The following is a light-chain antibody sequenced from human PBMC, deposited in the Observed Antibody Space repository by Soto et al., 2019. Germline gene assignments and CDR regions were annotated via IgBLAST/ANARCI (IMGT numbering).Light chain of an antibody. J-gene: IGKJ1*01. CDR2: DAS. CDR3: QQRSNWPPT. CDR1: QSVSSY. Sequence: EIVLTQSPATLSLSPGERATLSCRASQSVSSYLAWYQQKPGKAPRLLIYDASNRATGIPARFSGSGCGTDFTLTISSLEPEYFAVYYCQQRSNWPPTFGQGTKVEIK. V-gene: IGKV3-11*01.